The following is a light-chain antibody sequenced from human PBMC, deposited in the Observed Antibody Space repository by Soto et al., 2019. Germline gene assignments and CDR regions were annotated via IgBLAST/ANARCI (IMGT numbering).Light chain of an antibody. J-gene: IGKJ3*01. V-gene: IGKV3-15*01. CDR3: HQNNTWST. CDR1: QSVSSN. CDR2: GAS. Sequence: EIVMTQSPATLSVSPGERATLSCRASQSVSSNLAWYQQKPGQAPRLLIYGASTRATGIPARFSGSVSGTEFTLPLGILQFKDFEVYYCHQNNTWSTLGRGTKVDI.